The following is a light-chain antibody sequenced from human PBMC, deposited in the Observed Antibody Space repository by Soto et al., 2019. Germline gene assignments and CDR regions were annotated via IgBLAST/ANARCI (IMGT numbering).Light chain of an antibody. V-gene: IGKV3-15*01. J-gene: IGKJ1*01. CDR2: GAS. CDR3: HQYNYWPT. CDR1: QYVSNK. Sequence: EIVMTQSPATLSVSPGETATLSCRASQYVSNKVAWYQQKPGQAPSLLILGASTRATGVPARFSGSGSGTEFTLSISSLQSEDFAVYYCHQYNYWPTFGQGTKVDI.